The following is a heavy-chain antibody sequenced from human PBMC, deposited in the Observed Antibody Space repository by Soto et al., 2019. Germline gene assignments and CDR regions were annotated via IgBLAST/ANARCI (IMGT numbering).Heavy chain of an antibody. CDR1: GFSISTSGVG. J-gene: IGHJ2*01. V-gene: IGHV2-5*02. CDR2: IYWDDDK. CDR3: AHSPDWYFAL. Sequence: QITLKESGPTLVKPTQTLTLTCPFSGFSISTSGVGVGWIRQPPGKALEWLALIYWDDDKRYSPSLKSRLTFSKDTSKNLVGLTMTTTDPVDTATYYGAHSPDWYFALWGRGTLVTVSS.